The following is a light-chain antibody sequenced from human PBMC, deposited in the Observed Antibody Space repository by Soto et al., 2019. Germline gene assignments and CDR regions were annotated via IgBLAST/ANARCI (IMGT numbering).Light chain of an antibody. CDR3: QQFGDGPS. J-gene: IGKJ1*01. V-gene: IGKV3D-15*01. CDR1: QSVSSH. Sequence: EIRMTQSPATLSVSPGDNATLSCRASQSVSSHVVWYQQKPGQAPRLLISDSSTRAPGIPARFSGSGSGTEVTLTISSLQSDDFAVYYWQQFGDGPSFGLGTKVEI. CDR2: DSS.